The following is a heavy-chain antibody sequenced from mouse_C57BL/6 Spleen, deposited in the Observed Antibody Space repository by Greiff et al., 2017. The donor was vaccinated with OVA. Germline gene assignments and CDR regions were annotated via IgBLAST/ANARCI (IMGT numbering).Heavy chain of an antibody. Sequence: EVQVVESGPGLVKPSQSLSLTCSVTGYSITSGYYWNWIRQFPGNKLEWMGYISYDGSNNYNPSLKNRISITRDTSKNQFFLKLNSVTTEDTATYYCAVDSSGYFDYWGQGTTLTVSS. D-gene: IGHD3-2*02. CDR1: GYSITSGYY. CDR2: ISYDGSN. CDR3: AVDSSGYFDY. J-gene: IGHJ2*01. V-gene: IGHV3-6*01.